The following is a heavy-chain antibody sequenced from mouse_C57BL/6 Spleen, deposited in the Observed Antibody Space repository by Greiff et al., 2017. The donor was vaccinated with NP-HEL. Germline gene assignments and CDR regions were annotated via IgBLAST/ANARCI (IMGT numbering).Heavy chain of an antibody. CDR2: ISSGGSYT. J-gene: IGHJ3*01. CDR3: ARQYGNYGFAY. D-gene: IGHD2-10*02. V-gene: IGHV5-6*02. Sequence: DVMLVESGGDLVKPGGSLKLSCAASGFTFSSYGMSWVRQTPDKRLEWVATISSGGSYTYYPDSVKGRFTISRDNAKNTLYLQMSSLKSEDTAMYYCARQYGNYGFAYWGQGTLVTVSA. CDR1: GFTFSSYG.